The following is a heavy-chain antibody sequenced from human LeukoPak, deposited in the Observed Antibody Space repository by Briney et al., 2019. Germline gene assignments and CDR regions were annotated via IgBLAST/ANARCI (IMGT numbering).Heavy chain of an antibody. D-gene: IGHD2-2*01. CDR1: GYTFTANG. V-gene: IGHV1-18*01. CDR3: ARSGHCSGAACYAEGIEY. CDR2: INAYNGNT. J-gene: IGHJ4*02. Sequence: ASVKVSCKASGYTFTANGITWVRQAPGQGLEWMGWINAYNGNTVYAQMFQGRVSMITDTSTGTAYMEVTNLRSDDTAMYFCARSGHCSGAACYAEGIEYWGQGTLVTVSS.